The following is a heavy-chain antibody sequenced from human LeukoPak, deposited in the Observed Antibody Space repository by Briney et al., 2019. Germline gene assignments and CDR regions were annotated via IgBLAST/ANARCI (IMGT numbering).Heavy chain of an antibody. D-gene: IGHD3-9*01. CDR1: GYTFTGYY. V-gene: IGHV1-2*02. CDR2: INPNSGGT. CDR3: ARKRLGMTGYLNSSRNWFDP. J-gene: IGHJ5*02. Sequence: ASVKVSCKASGYTFTGYYMHWVRQAPGQGLEWMGWINPNSGGTNYAQKFQGRVTMTRDTSISTAYMELSGLRSDDTAVYYCARKRLGMTGYLNSSRNWFDPWGQGTLVTVSS.